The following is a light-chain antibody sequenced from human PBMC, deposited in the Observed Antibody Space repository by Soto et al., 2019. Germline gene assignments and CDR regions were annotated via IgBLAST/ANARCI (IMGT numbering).Light chain of an antibody. CDR1: SSDVGYYNF. CDR3: SSYTTSDSYV. Sequence: QSALTQPASLSGSPGQSITISCTGTSSDVGYYNFVSWYQQHPGKAPKLMIYDVGNRPSGVSNRFSGSKSGNTASLTIPGLQAEDEADYYCSSYTTSDSYVFGTGTKLTVL. J-gene: IGLJ1*01. V-gene: IGLV2-14*03. CDR2: DVG.